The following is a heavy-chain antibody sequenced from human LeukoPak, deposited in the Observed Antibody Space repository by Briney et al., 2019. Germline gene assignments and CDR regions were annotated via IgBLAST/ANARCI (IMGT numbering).Heavy chain of an antibody. J-gene: IGHJ5*02. CDR2: ISGSGGST. CDR3: AKGSYSSGWS. D-gene: IGHD6-19*01. Sequence: GSLRLPFAASGFTFSSYAMSWVRPAPGKGLEWVSAISGSGGSTYYADSVKGRFTISRDNSKNTLYLQMNSLRAEDTAVYYCAKGSYSSGWSWGQGTLVTVSS. CDR1: GFTFSSYA. V-gene: IGHV3-23*01.